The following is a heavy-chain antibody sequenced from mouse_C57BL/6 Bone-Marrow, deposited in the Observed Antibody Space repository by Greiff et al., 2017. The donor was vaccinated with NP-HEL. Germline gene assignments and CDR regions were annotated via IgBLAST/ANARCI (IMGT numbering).Heavy chain of an antibody. CDR3: ARAKWFLYYFDY. CDR1: GFTFSDYY. V-gene: IGHV5-16*01. D-gene: IGHD2-2*01. J-gene: IGHJ2*01. Sequence: EVQLVESEGGLVQPGSSMKLSCTASGFTFSDYYMAWVRQVPEKGLEWVANINYDGSSTYYLDSLKSRFIISRDNAKNILYLQMSSLKSEDTATYYCARAKWFLYYFDYWGQGTTLTVSS. CDR2: INYDGSST.